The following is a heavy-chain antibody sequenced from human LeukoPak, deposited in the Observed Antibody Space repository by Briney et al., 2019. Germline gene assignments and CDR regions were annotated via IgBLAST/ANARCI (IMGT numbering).Heavy chain of an antibody. Sequence: GGSLRLSCAASGFTFSSYAMHWVRQAPGKGLEYVSAISSNGGSTYYANSVKGRFTISRDNSKNTLYLQMGSLRAEDMAVYYCARVDYDFWSGYPYNWFDPWGQGTLVTVSS. J-gene: IGHJ5*02. CDR3: ARVDYDFWSGYPYNWFDP. CDR1: GFTFSSYA. CDR2: ISSNGGST. V-gene: IGHV3-64*01. D-gene: IGHD3-3*01.